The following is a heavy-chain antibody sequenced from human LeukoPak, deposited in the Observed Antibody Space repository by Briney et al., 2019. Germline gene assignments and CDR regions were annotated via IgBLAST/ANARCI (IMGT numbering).Heavy chain of an antibody. Sequence: NPSETLSLTCAVSGYSISSGYYWGWIRQPPGKGLEWIRSIYHSGSTYYNPSLKSRVTISVDTSKNQFSLKLSSVTAAGTAVYYCARVTPYYYDSSGYYPHDAFDIWGQGTMVTVSS. CDR1: GYSISSGYY. V-gene: IGHV4-38-2*01. CDR2: IYHSGST. D-gene: IGHD3-22*01. CDR3: ARVTPYYYDSSGYYPHDAFDI. J-gene: IGHJ3*02.